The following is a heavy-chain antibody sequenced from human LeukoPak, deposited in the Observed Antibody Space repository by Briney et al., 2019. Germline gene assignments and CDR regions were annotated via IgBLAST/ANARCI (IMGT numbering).Heavy chain of an antibody. D-gene: IGHD3-22*01. Sequence: GGSLSLSCAASESTFSSYSMNWVRQAPGKGLEWVSYITNIGNSKSYANSVKGRLTISRDNTKNSLYLQMNGLRAGDTALYYCARNRSSGYLTFYYWGQGILVTVSS. CDR1: ESTFSSYS. J-gene: IGHJ4*02. CDR3: ARNRSSGYLTFYY. CDR2: ITNIGNSK. V-gene: IGHV3-48*01.